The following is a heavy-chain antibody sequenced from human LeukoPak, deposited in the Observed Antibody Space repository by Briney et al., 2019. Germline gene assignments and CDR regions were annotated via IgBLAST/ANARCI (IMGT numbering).Heavy chain of an antibody. D-gene: IGHD3-10*01. CDR2: INPNSGAT. V-gene: IGHV1-2*02. Sequence: GASVKVSCKASGYTFTGYYMHWVRQAPGQGLEWMGWINPNSGATNYAQKLQGRVTMTTDTSTSTAYMELRSLRSDDTAVYYCARDAKSSTVVRGVNFDYWGQGTLVTVSS. CDR3: ARDAKSSTVVRGVNFDY. J-gene: IGHJ4*02. CDR1: GYTFTGYY.